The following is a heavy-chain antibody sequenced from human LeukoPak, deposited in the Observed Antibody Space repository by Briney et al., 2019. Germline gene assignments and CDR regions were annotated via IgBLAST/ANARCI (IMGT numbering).Heavy chain of an antibody. Sequence: SVKVSCKASGGTFSSYAISWVRQAPGQGLEWMGRIIPILGIANYAQKFQGRVTVTADKSTSTAYMELSSLRSEDTAVYYCARASNYGDYGDYWGQGTLVTVSS. V-gene: IGHV1-69*04. CDR2: IIPILGIA. CDR3: ARASNYGDYGDY. CDR1: GGTFSSYA. D-gene: IGHD4-17*01. J-gene: IGHJ4*02.